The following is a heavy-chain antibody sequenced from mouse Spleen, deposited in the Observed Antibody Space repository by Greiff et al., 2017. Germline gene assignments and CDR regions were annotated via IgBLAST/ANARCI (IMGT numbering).Heavy chain of an antibody. CDR1: GFTFSSYA. Sequence: RVESGGGLVKPGGSLKLSCAASGFTFSSYAMSWVRQTPEKRLEWVATISSGGSYTYYPDSVKGRFTISRDNAKNTLYLQMSSLRSEDTAMYYCARQNFYFDYWGQGTTLTVSS. CDR2: ISSGGSYT. V-gene: IGHV5-9-3*01. J-gene: IGHJ2*01. CDR3: ARQNFYFDY.